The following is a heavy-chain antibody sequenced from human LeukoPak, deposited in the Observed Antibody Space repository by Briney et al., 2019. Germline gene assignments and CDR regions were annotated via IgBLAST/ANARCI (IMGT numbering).Heavy chain of an antibody. CDR2: INPNSGGT. Sequence: WMGWINPNSGGTNYAQKFQGRVTMTRDTSISTAYMELSRLRSDDTAVYYCARDGDNSGWRPWGQGTLVTVSS. V-gene: IGHV1-2*02. D-gene: IGHD6-19*01. J-gene: IGHJ5*02. CDR3: ARDGDNSGWRP.